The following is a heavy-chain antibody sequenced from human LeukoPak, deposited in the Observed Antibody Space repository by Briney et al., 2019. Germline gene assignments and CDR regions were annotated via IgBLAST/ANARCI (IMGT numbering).Heavy chain of an antibody. CDR2: IKQDGSEE. CDR3: ARWDSGNYYGIGD. CDR1: GFSLSMYW. V-gene: IGHV3-7*01. Sequence: GSLRLSCSVSGFSLSMYWMTWVRQAPGKGLEWLANIKQDGSEEYYADSVKGRFTISRDNARNSLYLQMNSLRVEDTALYYCARWDSGNYYGIGDWGQGTLVTVSS. J-gene: IGHJ4*02. D-gene: IGHD1-26*01.